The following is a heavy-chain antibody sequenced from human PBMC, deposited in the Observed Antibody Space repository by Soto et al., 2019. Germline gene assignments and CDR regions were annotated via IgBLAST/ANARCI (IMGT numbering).Heavy chain of an antibody. J-gene: IGHJ4*02. Sequence: GXSVKVSCKASGYTFSCFYMHLVRQAPGQGLEWMGWINPNSGGTKSAEKFQGRVTMTRDTSISTAYMELSRLTSDDTAVYYCASDAVTGTAGLNFWGQGTQVTVTS. D-gene: IGHD6-19*01. V-gene: IGHV1-2*02. CDR2: INPNSGGT. CDR1: GYTFSCFY. CDR3: ASDAVTGTAGLNF.